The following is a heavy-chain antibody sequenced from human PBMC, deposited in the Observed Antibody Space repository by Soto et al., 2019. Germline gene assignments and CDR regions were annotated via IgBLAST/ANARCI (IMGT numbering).Heavy chain of an antibody. CDR2: ISAYNGNT. CDR3: ARDRGYSYGSDAFDI. D-gene: IGHD5-18*01. CDR1: GYTFTSYG. V-gene: IGHV1-18*01. Sequence: ASVEVSCKASGYTFTSYGMSWVRQAPGQGLEWMGWISAYNGNTNYAQKLQGRVTMTTDTSTSTAYMELRSLRSDDTAVYYCARDRGYSYGSDAFDIWGQGTMVTVSS. J-gene: IGHJ3*02.